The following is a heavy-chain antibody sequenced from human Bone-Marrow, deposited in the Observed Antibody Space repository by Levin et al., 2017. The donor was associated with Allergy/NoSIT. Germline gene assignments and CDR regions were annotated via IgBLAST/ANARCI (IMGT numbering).Heavy chain of an antibody. Sequence: GESLKISCKASGYTFNSYALSWVRQAPGQGLEWLAWINTYNGNTNYAQKVQGRVTLTTDTSTNTAYMELRSLRSDDTAVYYCARVGCSSTSCYVGNWFDPWGQGTLVTVSS. D-gene: IGHD2-2*01. CDR3: ARVGCSSTSCYVGNWFDP. V-gene: IGHV1-18*01. CDR1: GYTFNSYA. J-gene: IGHJ5*02. CDR2: INTYNGNT.